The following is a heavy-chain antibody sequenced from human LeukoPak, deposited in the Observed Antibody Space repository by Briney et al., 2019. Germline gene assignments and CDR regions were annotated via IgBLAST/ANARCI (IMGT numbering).Heavy chain of an antibody. CDR1: GFTFSDYN. V-gene: IGHV3-48*01. CDR2: ISSSTTTI. D-gene: IGHD6-19*01. CDR3: ARVDPIAVAGDDY. J-gene: IGHJ4*02. Sequence: TGGSLRLSCAASGFTFSDYNMNWVRQAPGKGLEWVSYISSSTTTIYYADSVKGRFTISRDNVKNSLYLQMDSLRVEDTAVYYCARVDPIAVAGDDYWGQATQVAVSS.